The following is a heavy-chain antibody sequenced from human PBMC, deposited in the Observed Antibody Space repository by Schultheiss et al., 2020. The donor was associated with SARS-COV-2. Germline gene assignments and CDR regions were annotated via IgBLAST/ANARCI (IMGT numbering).Heavy chain of an antibody. V-gene: IGHV3-15*01. J-gene: IGHJ4*02. D-gene: IGHD6-19*01. CDR3: ARDRRYSSGSTRGLGY. CDR2: IKSKTDGGTT. Sequence: GGSLRLSCAASGFTFSNAWMSWVRQAPGKGLEWVGRIKSKTDGGTTDYAAPVKGRFTISRDDSKNTLYLQMNSLRAEDTAVYYCARDRRYSSGSTRGLGYWGQGTLVTVSS. CDR1: GFTFSNAW.